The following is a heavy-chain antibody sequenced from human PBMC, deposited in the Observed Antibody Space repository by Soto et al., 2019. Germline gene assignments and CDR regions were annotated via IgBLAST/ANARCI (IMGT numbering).Heavy chain of an antibody. CDR3: ATALGCRSTSCTRHY. J-gene: IGHJ4*02. CDR2: IIPVSGAA. Sequence: QVQLVQSGAEVKKPGSSVKVSCKASGGTFGSYAFSWVRQAPGQGLEWMGGIIPVSGAAHYAQKFQGRVTNAADESTSTAYMGLRILRSQDTAVYYCATALGCRSTSCTRHYWVQGTRVSVSS. CDR1: GGTFGSYA. V-gene: IGHV1-69*01. D-gene: IGHD2-2*01.